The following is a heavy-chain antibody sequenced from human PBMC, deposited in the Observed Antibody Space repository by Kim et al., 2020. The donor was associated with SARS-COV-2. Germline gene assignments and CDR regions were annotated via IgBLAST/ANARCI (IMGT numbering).Heavy chain of an antibody. V-gene: IGHV3-23*01. J-gene: IGHJ5*02. Sequence: GGSLRLSCAASGFTFSSYAMSWVRQAPGKGLEWVSAISGSGGSTYYADSVKGRFTISRDNSKNTLYLQMNSLRAEDTAVYYCAKDHGASRITIFGVARNNWFDPWGQGTLVTVSS. D-gene: IGHD3-3*01. CDR3: AKDHGASRITIFGVARNNWFDP. CDR2: ISGSGGST. CDR1: GFTFSSYA.